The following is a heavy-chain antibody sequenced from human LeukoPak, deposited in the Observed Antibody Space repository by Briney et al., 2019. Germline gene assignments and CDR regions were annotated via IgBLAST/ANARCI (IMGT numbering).Heavy chain of an antibody. D-gene: IGHD6-6*01. Sequence: ASVKVSCKASGYTFTSYGISWVRQAPGQGLEWMGWISAYNGNTNYAQKLQGRVTMTTDTSTSTAYMELRSLRSDDTAVYYCARSEYSSSSVNWFGPWGQGTLVTVSS. J-gene: IGHJ5*02. CDR2: ISAYNGNT. CDR1: GYTFTSYG. CDR3: ARSEYSSSSVNWFGP. V-gene: IGHV1-18*01.